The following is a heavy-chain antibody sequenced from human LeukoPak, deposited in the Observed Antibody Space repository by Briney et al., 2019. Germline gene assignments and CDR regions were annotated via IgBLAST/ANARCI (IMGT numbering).Heavy chain of an antibody. J-gene: IGHJ5*02. CDR1: GGTFSSYA. CDR3: ATGPYDILTGYWGP. CDR2: IIPIFGTA. V-gene: IGHV1-69*05. D-gene: IGHD3-9*01. Sequence: SVKVSCKASGGTFSSYAISWVRQAPGQGFEWMGGIIPIFGTANYAQKFQGRVTMTSDASTSTVYMELSSLRSDDTAVYYCATGPYDILTGYWGPWGQGTLVTVSS.